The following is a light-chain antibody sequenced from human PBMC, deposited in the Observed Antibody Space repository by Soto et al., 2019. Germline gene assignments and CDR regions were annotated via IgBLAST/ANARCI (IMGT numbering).Light chain of an antibody. J-gene: IGKJ2*01. CDR2: GTS. CDR1: QSVSSSN. Sequence: IVLTQSPVPLSLSPGERATLSCRASQSVSSSNFAWYQQKTGQAPRLLIYGTSSRATGIPDRFSGSGSGTDFTPTISRLEPEDFAVYYCQQYGTSPPYTFGQGTKLEIK. V-gene: IGKV3-20*01. CDR3: QQYGTSPPYT.